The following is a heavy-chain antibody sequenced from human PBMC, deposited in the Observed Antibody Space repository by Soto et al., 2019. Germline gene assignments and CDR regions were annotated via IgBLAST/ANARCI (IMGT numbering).Heavy chain of an antibody. CDR3: VRDLRDYGGDVGYFDY. J-gene: IGHJ4*02. CDR1: GYTFTNFG. V-gene: IGHV1-18*01. CDR2: ISPETGKT. Sequence: QFQLVQSGAEVKRPGASVKVSCTASGYTFTNFGVTWVRQAPGQGLEWMSWISPETGKTYCARKLQGRVTMTTDTSTNTAYMELGSLRSDDTAVYYCVRDLRDYGGDVGYFDYWGQGTLVIVSS. D-gene: IGHD2-21*02.